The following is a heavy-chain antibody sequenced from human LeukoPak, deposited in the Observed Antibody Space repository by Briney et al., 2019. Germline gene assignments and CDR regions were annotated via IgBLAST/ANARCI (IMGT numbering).Heavy chain of an antibody. Sequence: PGGSLRLSCAASGFTFDDYAMHWIRQAPGKGLEWVSGINWNGGKIGYADSVKGRFTISRDNSKNTLYLQMNSLRAEDTAVYYCARAGLLYSYGHQPFDYWGQGTLVTVSS. CDR1: GFTFDDYA. V-gene: IGHV3-9*01. D-gene: IGHD5-18*01. J-gene: IGHJ4*02. CDR3: ARAGLLYSYGHQPFDY. CDR2: INWNGGKI.